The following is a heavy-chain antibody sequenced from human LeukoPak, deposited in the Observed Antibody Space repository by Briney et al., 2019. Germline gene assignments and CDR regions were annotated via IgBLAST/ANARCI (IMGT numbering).Heavy chain of an antibody. CDR2: INHSGST. J-gene: IGHJ4*02. Sequence: SETLSLTWAVYGGSFSGYYWSWIRQPPGKGLEWIGEINHSGSTNYNPSLKSRVTISVDTSKNQFSLKLSSVTAADTAVHYCARGYSYGYRPETSYYFDYWGQGTLVTVSS. CDR1: GGSFSGYY. V-gene: IGHV4-34*01. CDR3: ARGYSYGYRPETSYYFDY. D-gene: IGHD5-18*01.